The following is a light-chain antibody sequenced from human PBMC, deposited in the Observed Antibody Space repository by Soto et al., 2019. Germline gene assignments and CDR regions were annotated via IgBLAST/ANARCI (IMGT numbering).Light chain of an antibody. V-gene: IGKV3D-20*02. CDR3: HQRSNWPPT. CDR2: GAS. J-gene: IGKJ1*01. Sequence: EIVLTQSPGTLSLSPGERATLSCWASQSVSNRYLAWYQQKPGQAPRLLIYGASSRATGIPDRFSGSGSGTDFTLTIGRLEPEDFAVYYCHQRSNWPPTFGQGTKVDNK. CDR1: QSVSNRY.